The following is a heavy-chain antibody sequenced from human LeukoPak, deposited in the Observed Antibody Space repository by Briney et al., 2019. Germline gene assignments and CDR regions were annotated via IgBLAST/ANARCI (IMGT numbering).Heavy chain of an antibody. Sequence: SETLSLTCAVYGGSFSGYYWSWIRQPPGKGLEWIGEINHSGSTNYNPTLKSRVTISVDTSKNQFSLKLSSVTAADTAVYYCARERWRWYPWGQGTLVTVSS. CDR3: ARERWRWYP. D-gene: IGHD5-24*01. J-gene: IGHJ5*02. V-gene: IGHV4-34*01. CDR2: INHSGST. CDR1: GGSFSGYY.